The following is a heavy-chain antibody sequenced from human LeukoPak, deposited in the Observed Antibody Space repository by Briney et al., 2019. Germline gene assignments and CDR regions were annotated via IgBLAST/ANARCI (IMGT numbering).Heavy chain of an antibody. CDR2: ISANSGDT. D-gene: IGHD2-21*01. CDR1: GYPFTTYG. J-gene: IGHJ5*02. CDR3: ARTVGDRADP. V-gene: IGHV1-18*01. Sequence: ASVKVSCKASGYPFTTYGFIWVRQAPGLGLEWMGWISANSGDTKYGQSFQGRVTMTTDTTTETAYMELRSLRCDDTAIYYCARTVGDRADPWGQGSLVTVSS.